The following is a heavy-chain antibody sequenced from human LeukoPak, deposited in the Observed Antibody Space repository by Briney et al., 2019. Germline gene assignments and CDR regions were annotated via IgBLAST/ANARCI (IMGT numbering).Heavy chain of an antibody. D-gene: IGHD3-16*01. CDR2: INPSGGST. CDR3: ARDRLSAIGYFDY. Sequence: ASVKVSCKASGYTFTGYYLHWVRQAPGQGLEWMGLINPSGGSTSYAQKFQGRVTMTRDTSTSTIYMELSSMRSDDTAVYYCARDRLSAIGYFDYWGQGTLVTVSS. J-gene: IGHJ4*02. V-gene: IGHV1-46*01. CDR1: GYTFTGYY.